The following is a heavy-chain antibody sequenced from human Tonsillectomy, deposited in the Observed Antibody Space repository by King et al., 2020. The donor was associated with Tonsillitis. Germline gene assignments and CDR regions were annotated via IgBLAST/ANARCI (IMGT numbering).Heavy chain of an antibody. Sequence: VQLVESGGGLVQPGGSLRLSCEASGFTLSAYNMNWVRQAPGKGLEWVSYISSSSRSIYYADSVKGRFTISRDKDKNSLFLQMNSLRDEDTAVYYCARDGTVTVMGRGVIITDHYDFSGMYVWGQGTTVSVSS. CDR3: ARDGTVTVMGRGVIITDHYDFSGMYV. CDR2: ISSSSRSI. D-gene: IGHD3-10*01. CDR1: GFTLSAYN. J-gene: IGHJ6*02. V-gene: IGHV3-48*02.